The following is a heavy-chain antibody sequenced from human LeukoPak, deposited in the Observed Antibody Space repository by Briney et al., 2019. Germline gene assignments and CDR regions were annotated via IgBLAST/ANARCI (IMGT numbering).Heavy chain of an antibody. CDR3: ARPFHYYDSSGTQPL. J-gene: IGHJ4*02. D-gene: IGHD3-22*01. V-gene: IGHV3-30-3*01. CDR1: GFTFSSYA. CDR2: ISYDGSNK. Sequence: PGGSLRLSCAASGFTFSSYAMHWVRQAPGKGLEWVAVISYDGSNKYYADSVKGRFTISRDNSKNTLYLQMNSLRAEDTAVYYCARPFHYYDSSGTQPLWGQGTLVTVSS.